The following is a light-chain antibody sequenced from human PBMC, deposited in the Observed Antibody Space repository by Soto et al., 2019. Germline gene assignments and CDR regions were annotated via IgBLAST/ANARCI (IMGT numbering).Light chain of an antibody. V-gene: IGKV3D-20*02. CDR3: QQRSNWPSIT. CDR1: QSVSSSY. J-gene: IGKJ5*01. CDR2: DAS. Sequence: EIVMTQSPATLSVSPWEIATLSCRAIQSVSSSYLAWYQQKPGQAPRLLISDASNRATGIPVRFSGSGFGTDFTLTISSLEAEDSAVYYCQQRSNWPSITLGQGTRLEI.